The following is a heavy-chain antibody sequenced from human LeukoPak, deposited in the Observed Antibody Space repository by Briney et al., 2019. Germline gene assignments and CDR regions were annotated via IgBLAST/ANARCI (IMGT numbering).Heavy chain of an antibody. CDR1: GFTFRNYA. J-gene: IGHJ4*02. Sequence: SGGSLRLSCEASGFTFRNYAMSWVRQAPGKGLEWVSVISDRGGRIYYADSVKGRFTISRDNAKTTVYLQMNSLRTEDTAEYYCAKEGRLTVAAVVVENYFDYWGQGTPVTVSA. CDR2: ISDRGGRI. D-gene: IGHD3-22*01. V-gene: IGHV3-23*01. CDR3: AKEGRLTVAAVVVENYFDY.